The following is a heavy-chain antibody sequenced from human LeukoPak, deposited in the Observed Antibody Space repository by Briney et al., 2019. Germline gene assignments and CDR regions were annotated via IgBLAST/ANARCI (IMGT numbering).Heavy chain of an antibody. Sequence: QPGGSLRLSCAASGFTFSRYWMSWVRQAPGKGLEWVANIKQDGSEEQYVDSVKGRFTISRDNVKNSLYLQMNGLRAEDTAVYYCARVARSGSRYYFDYWGQGTLVTVSS. J-gene: IGHJ4*02. CDR3: ARVARSGSRYYFDY. CDR1: GFTFSRYW. D-gene: IGHD3-3*01. V-gene: IGHV3-7*01. CDR2: IKQDGSEE.